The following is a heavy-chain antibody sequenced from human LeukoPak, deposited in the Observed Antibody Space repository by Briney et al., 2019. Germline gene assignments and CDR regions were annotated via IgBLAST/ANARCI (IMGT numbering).Heavy chain of an antibody. CDR1: RFTLITND. Sequence: GGSLRLSCAASRFTLITNDMTWVRQAPGKELEWVSVLYSDRNTKYADSVQGRFTISRDNSKNTLYLEMNSLSPDDTAVYYCARGVEPLAANTLAYWGQGTLVTVSS. D-gene: IGHD1-14*01. V-gene: IGHV3-53*01. CDR3: ARGVEPLAANTLAY. J-gene: IGHJ4*02. CDR2: LYSDRNT.